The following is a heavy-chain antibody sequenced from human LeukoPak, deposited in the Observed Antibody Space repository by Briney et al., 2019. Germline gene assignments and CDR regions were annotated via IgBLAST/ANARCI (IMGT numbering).Heavy chain of an antibody. V-gene: IGHV4-4*02. D-gene: IGHD1-1*01. Sequence: SETLSLTCAVSGGSISSSNWWSWVRQSPGKGLEWIGEIHHSGGTYYNPSLKSRVTISVDNSKNPFSLNLSSVTAADTAVYYCVSNRGGRIDSWGQGTLVTVSS. J-gene: IGHJ4*02. CDR1: GGSISSSNW. CDR3: VSNRGGRIDS. CDR2: IHHSGGT.